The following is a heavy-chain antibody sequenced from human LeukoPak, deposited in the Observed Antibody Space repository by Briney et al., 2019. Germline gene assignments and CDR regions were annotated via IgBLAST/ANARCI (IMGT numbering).Heavy chain of an antibody. V-gene: IGHV1-69*13. CDR1: GYTFTSYY. J-gene: IGHJ4*02. CDR3: ARGGAVGGATSPHIFDY. D-gene: IGHD1-26*01. Sequence: APVKVSCKASGYTFTSYYMHWVRQAPGQGLEWMGGIIPIFGTANYAQKFQGRVTITADESTSTAYMELSSLRSEDTAVYYCARGGAVGGATSPHIFDYWGQGTLVTVSS. CDR2: IIPIFGTA.